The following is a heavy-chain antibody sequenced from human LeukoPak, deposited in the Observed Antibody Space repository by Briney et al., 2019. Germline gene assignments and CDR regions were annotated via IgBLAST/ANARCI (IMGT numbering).Heavy chain of an antibody. CDR2: ISSSSSTI. CDR3: AREGGDYGVGYWYFDL. D-gene: IGHD4-17*01. Sequence: PGRSLRLSCAASGFTFSSYAMHWVRQAPGKGLEWVSYISSSSSTIYYADSVKGRFTISRDNAKNSLYLQMNSLRAEDTAVYYCAREGGDYGVGYWYFDLWGRGTLVTVSS. V-gene: IGHV3-48*01. CDR1: GFTFSSYA. J-gene: IGHJ2*01.